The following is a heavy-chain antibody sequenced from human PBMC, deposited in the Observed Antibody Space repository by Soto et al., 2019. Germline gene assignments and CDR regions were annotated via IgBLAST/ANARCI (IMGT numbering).Heavy chain of an antibody. Sequence: EVQLVESGGGLVEPGGSLRLSCAASGFTFSTYTMNWVRQAPGKGLEWVSSISAGSRSIYYTDSLKGRSTVSRDNSKNSLYLQINSLKADYTAVCYCPRSTPGNPFDIWGQGTMVTVSS. D-gene: IGHD3-10*01. J-gene: IGHJ3*02. CDR2: ISAGSRSI. CDR3: PRSTPGNPFDI. CDR1: GFTFSTYT. V-gene: IGHV3-21*01.